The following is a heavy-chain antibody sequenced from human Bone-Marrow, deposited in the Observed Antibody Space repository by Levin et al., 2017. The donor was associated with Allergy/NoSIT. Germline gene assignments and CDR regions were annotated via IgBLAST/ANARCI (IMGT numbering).Heavy chain of an antibody. V-gene: IGHV3-74*01. CDR3: ARGYYYDSSGDQIPFDY. Sequence: GESLKISGAASGFTFSTYWMHWVRQAPGKGLVWVSRIESDGSSTRYADSVKGRFTISRDNAKNTLYLQMNSLRVEDTAVYYCARGYYYDSSGDQIPFDYWGQGTLVTVSS. CDR2: IESDGSST. CDR1: GFTFSTYW. D-gene: IGHD3-22*01. J-gene: IGHJ4*02.